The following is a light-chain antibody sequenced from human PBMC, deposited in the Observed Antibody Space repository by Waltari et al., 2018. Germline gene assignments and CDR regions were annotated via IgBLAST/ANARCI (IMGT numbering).Light chain of an antibody. J-gene: IGKJ1*01. CDR3: QQYNNWPRT. V-gene: IGKV3-15*01. Sequence: ETVMTQSPDTLSVSPGERATLSCRASQSVSSNLAWYQQKPGQAPRLLIYGASTRATGIPARFSGSGSGTEFTLTISSLQSEDFAVYYCQQYNNWPRTFGQGAKVEIK. CDR1: QSVSSN. CDR2: GAS.